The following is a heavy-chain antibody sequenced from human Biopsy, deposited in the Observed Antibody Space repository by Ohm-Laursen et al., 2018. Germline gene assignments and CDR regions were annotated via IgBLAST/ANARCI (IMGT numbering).Heavy chain of an antibody. CDR1: GFSFTGHY. D-gene: IGHD6-19*01. CDR2: ISPKSGGT. Sequence: ASVKVSCKASGFSFTGHYIHWGRQAPGQGLEWKGWISPKSGGTNYAQKFQGNITMTKNTSMSTAYMEMSRLRSEDTAVYYCALQSVAQMKNFDYWGQGTLVTVSS. CDR3: ALQSVAQMKNFDY. J-gene: IGHJ4*02. V-gene: IGHV1-2*02.